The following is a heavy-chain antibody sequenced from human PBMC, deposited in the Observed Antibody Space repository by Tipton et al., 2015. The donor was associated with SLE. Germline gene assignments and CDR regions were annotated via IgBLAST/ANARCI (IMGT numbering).Heavy chain of an antibody. D-gene: IGHD6-19*01. CDR1: GGSISSYY. CDR2: IHSSGST. Sequence: SLTCTVFGGSISSYYWSWIRQPAGKGLEWIGQIHSSGSTSYNPSLKSRVSISVDMSKNQVSLKLSSVTAADTAVYYCAREGAVAGDYSYMDVWGKGTTVTVSS. V-gene: IGHV4-4*07. CDR3: AREGAVAGDYSYMDV. J-gene: IGHJ6*03.